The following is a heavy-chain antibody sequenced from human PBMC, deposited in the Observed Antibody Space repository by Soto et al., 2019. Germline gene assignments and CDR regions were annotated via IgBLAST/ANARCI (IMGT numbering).Heavy chain of an antibody. CDR2: VYYSGST. D-gene: IGHD3-22*01. CDR1: AGSISSSSYY. CDR3: ARTMISNYGMDV. V-gene: IGHV4-39*01. J-gene: IGHJ6*02. Sequence: SATLSLTCTVSAGSISSSSYYWGWVRQPPGKGLEWIGNVYYSGSTYYNPSLKGRLTISVDTSKNQFSLRLSSVTAADTAVYYCARTMISNYGMDVWGQGTTVTVSS.